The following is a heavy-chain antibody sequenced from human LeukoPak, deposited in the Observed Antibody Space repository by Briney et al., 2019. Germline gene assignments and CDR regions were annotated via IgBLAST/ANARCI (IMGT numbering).Heavy chain of an antibody. J-gene: IGHJ4*02. V-gene: IGHV3-30*03. CDR3: ATDPRGGSSGYYNPHFGY. CDR2: ISYDGSNK. CDR1: GFTFSNHA. Sequence: GGSLRLSCAASGFTFSNHAMHWFRQAPGKGLEWVAVISYDGSNKYLPDPVKGRSTISRDNSKNTVDLQMNSLRAEDTAVYYCATDPRGGSSGYYNPHFGYWGQGTLLTVSS. D-gene: IGHD3-3*01.